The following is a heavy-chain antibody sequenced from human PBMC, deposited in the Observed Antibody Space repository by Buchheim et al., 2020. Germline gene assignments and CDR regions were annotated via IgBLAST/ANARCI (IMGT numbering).Heavy chain of an antibody. CDR3: AREAGGYYYDSSGSWFDP. CDR2: INPSGGST. CDR1: GYTFTSYY. J-gene: IGHJ5*02. V-gene: IGHV1-46*01. D-gene: IGHD3-22*01. Sequence: QVQLVQSGAEVKKPGASVKVSCKTSGYTFTSYYMHWVRQAPGQGLEWMGIINPSGGSTSYAQKFQGRVTMTRDTSTSTVYMELSSLRSEDTAVYYCAREAGGYYYDSSGSWFDPWGQGTL.